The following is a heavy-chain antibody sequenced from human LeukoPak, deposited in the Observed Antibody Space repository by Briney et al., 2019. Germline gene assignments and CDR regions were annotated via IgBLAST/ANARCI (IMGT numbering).Heavy chain of an antibody. J-gene: IGHJ4*02. V-gene: IGHV3-49*04. CDR1: GFAFRDYG. D-gene: IGHD2-15*01. CDR3: SSAPPPHCSQISCPFDY. Sequence: GGSLRLSSTDSGFAFRDYGMSWVRQAPGKGLEWVSFIRRKNYGEITAYAASGKGRFTISREDSKSVAYLQMDSLRIDDTAVYYCSSAPPPHCSQISCPFDYWGQGTLVTVSS. CDR2: IRRKNYGEIT.